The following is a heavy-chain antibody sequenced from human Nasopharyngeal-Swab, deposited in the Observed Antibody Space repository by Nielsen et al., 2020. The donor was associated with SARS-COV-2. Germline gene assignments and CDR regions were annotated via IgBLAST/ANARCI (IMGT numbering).Heavy chain of an antibody. CDR1: GGSISSYY. V-gene: IGHV4-59*12. CDR3: ARDGATDGYNSPYYYGMDV. D-gene: IGHD5-24*01. CDR2: IYYSGST. Sequence: SETLSLTCTVSGGSISSYYWSWIRQPPGKGLEWIGYIYYSGSTNYNPSLKSRVTISVDTSKNQFSLKLSSVTAADTAVYYCARDGATDGYNSPYYYGMDVWGQGTTVTVSS. J-gene: IGHJ6*02.